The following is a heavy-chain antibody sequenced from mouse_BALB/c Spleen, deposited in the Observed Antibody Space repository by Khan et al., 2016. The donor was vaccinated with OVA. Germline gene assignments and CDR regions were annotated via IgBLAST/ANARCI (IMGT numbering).Heavy chain of an antibody. D-gene: IGHD1-1*01. J-gene: IGHJ2*01. CDR2: ISYSGVT. Sequence: EVQLVESGPGLVKPSQSLSLTCTVTGYSITSGYAWNWIRQFPGNKLEWMGYISYSGVTSYTPSLKSRISITRDTSKNQFFLQLNSVTTEDTATYYCATRNYYGYYFDYWGQGTTLTVSS. CDR1: GYSITSGYA. CDR3: ATRNYYGYYFDY. V-gene: IGHV3-2*02.